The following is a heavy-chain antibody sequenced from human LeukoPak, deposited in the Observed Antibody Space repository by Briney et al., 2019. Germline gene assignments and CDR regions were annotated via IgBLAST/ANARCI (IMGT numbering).Heavy chain of an antibody. D-gene: IGHD4-17*01. CDR3: ATCRDEFGDYGFTS. CDR1: GDSISSNY. V-gene: IGHV4-59*01. Sequence: SETLSLTCTVSGDSISSNYWSWIRQPPGKGLEWLGYIYDSGSTKYNPSLRSRVTISVDTSKNLFSLKLPSVTAADTAVYYCATCRDEFGDYGFTSSGQGTLVTVSS. CDR2: IYDSGST. J-gene: IGHJ5*02.